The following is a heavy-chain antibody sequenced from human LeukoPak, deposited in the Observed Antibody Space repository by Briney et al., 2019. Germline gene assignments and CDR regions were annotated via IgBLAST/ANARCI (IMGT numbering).Heavy chain of an antibody. Sequence: ASVKVSCKASGYTFRDYGISWVRRAPGQGLEWMGWISAYNGNTNSAQQFQGRVTMTTDTSTTTAYMDLSSLRSEDTAVYYCATGINWVEDYWGQGTLVTVSS. D-gene: IGHD1-1*01. V-gene: IGHV1-18*01. CDR1: GYTFRDYG. CDR3: ATGINWVEDY. J-gene: IGHJ4*02. CDR2: ISAYNGNT.